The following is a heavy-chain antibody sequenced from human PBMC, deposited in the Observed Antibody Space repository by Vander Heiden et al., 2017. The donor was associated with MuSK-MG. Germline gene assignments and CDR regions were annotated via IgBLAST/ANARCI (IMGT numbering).Heavy chain of an antibody. CDR3: AKLAEPYYYYYYMDV. CDR2: ISYDGRKM. D-gene: IGHD6-19*01. V-gene: IGHV3-30*18. Sequence: GVQPGRSLGLSCEASGFTFSTYGMHWVRQAPGKGLEWVAVISYDGRKMSYADSVKGRFTISRDNSNNTLHLQMSSLRPEDTAVYYCAKLAEPYYYYYYMDVWGKGTTVTVSS. CDR1: GFTFSTYG. J-gene: IGHJ6*03.